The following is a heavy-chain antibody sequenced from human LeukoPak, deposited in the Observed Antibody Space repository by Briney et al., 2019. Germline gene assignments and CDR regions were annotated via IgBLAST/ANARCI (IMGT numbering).Heavy chain of an antibody. J-gene: IGHJ4*02. Sequence: SETLSLTCTVSGSSISSSSYYWGWIRQPPGKGLEWIGSIYYSGSTYYNPSLKSRVTISVDRSKNQFSLKLSSVTAADTAVYYCARSLPFGPGGFDYWGQGTLVTVSS. CDR1: GSSISSSSYY. V-gene: IGHV4-39*07. D-gene: IGHD3/OR15-3a*01. CDR3: ARSLPFGPGGFDY. CDR2: IYYSGST.